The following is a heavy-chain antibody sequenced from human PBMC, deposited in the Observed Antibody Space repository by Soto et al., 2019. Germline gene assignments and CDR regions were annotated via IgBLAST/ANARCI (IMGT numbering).Heavy chain of an antibody. CDR3: ARVHSSGWYDY. D-gene: IGHD6-19*01. CDR2: IIPIFGTA. V-gene: IGHV1-69*13. J-gene: IGHJ4*02. CDR1: GGTFSSYA. Sequence: ASVKVSCKASGGTFSSYAISWVRQAPGQGLEWMGGIIPIFGTANYAQKFQGRVTITADESTSTAYTELSSLRSEDTAVYYCARVHSSGWYDYWGQGTLVTVSS.